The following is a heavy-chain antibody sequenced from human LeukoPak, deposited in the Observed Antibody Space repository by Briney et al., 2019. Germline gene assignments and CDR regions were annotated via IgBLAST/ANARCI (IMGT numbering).Heavy chain of an antibody. CDR1: RFNFRTYA. V-gene: IGHV3-23*01. D-gene: IGHD1-26*01. CDR2: IGVSGTNT. Sequence: WGSLRLSCEASRFNFRTYAMSWVRQAPGKGLEWVSGIGVSGTNTYYTDSVKGRCTISRANSKNTLYLQMSSLRVEDTALYYCVKDQVLVGRVFFDSWGQGTLVTVSS. J-gene: IGHJ4*02. CDR3: VKDQVLVGRVFFDS.